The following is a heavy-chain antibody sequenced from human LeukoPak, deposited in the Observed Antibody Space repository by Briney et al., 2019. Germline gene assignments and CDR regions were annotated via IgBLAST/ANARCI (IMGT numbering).Heavy chain of an antibody. J-gene: IGHJ4*02. CDR3: ARHALYSSGWFGPFDY. V-gene: IGHV1-2*02. CDR2: INPNSGGT. CDR1: GYTFTGYY. Sequence: ASVKVSCKASGYTFTGYYMHWVRQAPGQGLEWMGWINPNSGGTNYAQKFQGRVTMTRDTSISTAYMELSRLRSDDTAVYYCARHALYSSGWFGPFDYWGQGTLVTVSS. D-gene: IGHD6-19*01.